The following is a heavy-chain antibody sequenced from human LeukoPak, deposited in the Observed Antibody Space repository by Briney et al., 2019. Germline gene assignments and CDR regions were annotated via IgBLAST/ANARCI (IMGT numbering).Heavy chain of an antibody. D-gene: IGHD6-19*01. CDR2: ICGTGGST. J-gene: IGHJ6*03. Sequence: PGGSLRLSCAASGFTFSSHAMSWVRQAPGKGLEWVSGICGTGGSTQYADSVKGRFTISRDNSKNTLYLQMNGLRAEVTAVYYCAKYSSGWFIYYYMDVWGKGTTVTVSS. CDR1: GFTFSSHA. V-gene: IGHV3-23*01. CDR3: AKYSSGWFIYYYMDV.